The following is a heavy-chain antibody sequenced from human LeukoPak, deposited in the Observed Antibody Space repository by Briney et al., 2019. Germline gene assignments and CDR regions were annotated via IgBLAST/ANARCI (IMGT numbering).Heavy chain of an antibody. D-gene: IGHD1-26*01. V-gene: IGHV3-48*04. Sequence: PGGSLRLSCAASGFTFNSYSMSWVRQAPGKGLEWVSYISSSSSTIYYADSVKGRFTISRDNAKNSLYLQMNTLRAEDTAVYYCARDGSRGGAPWYYFDYWGQGTLVTVSS. J-gene: IGHJ4*02. CDR3: ARDGSRGGAPWYYFDY. CDR2: ISSSSSTI. CDR1: GFTFNSYS.